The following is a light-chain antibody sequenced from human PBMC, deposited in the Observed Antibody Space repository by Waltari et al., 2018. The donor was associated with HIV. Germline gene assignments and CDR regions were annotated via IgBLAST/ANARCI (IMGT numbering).Light chain of an antibody. CDR1: SGSIDSNY. CDR2: EDH. CDR3: QSYDDTNRV. V-gene: IGLV6-57*01. Sequence: NFMLTQPHSVSESPGKTVTISCTRSSGSIDSNYVQWYQQRPGSSPTTVIYEDHQRSSGVPELFSGSIDSSANAASLTISGLKTEDEADDYCQSYDDTNRVFGGGTKLIVL. J-gene: IGLJ3*02.